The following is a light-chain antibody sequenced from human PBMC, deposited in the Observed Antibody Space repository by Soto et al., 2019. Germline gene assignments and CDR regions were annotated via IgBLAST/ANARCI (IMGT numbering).Light chain of an antibody. J-gene: IGKJ5*01. Sequence: EIVLTQSPGTLSLSPGEGATLSCRASQSVSSNYLAWYQRKPGQAPRLLIYGASSRATDIPDRFSGSGSGTDFTLTISRLEPEDFAVYYCQQRSNWPHFGQGTRLEI. CDR3: QQRSNWPH. V-gene: IGKV3D-20*02. CDR1: QSVSSNY. CDR2: GAS.